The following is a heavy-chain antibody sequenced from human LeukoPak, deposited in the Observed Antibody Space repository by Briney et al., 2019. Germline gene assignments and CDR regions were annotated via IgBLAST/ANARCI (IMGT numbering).Heavy chain of an antibody. CDR1: GFTFDDYA. CDR3: AKDGAYSSSWYSNFDY. J-gene: IGHJ4*02. V-gene: IGHV3-9*01. Sequence: QPGRSLRLSCAASGFTFDDYAMHWVRHAPGKGLEWVSGISWNSGSIGYADSVKGRFTISRDNAKNSLYLQMNSLRAEDTALYYCAKDGAYSSSWYSNFDYWGQGTLVTVSS. D-gene: IGHD6-13*01. CDR2: ISWNSGSI.